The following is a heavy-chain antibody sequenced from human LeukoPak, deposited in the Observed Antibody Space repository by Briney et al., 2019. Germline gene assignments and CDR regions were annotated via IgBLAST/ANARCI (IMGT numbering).Heavy chain of an antibody. J-gene: IGHJ4*02. V-gene: IGHV3-23*01. CDR2: ISGNSDNT. CDR3: AKGWETSGYYNGFDC. D-gene: IGHD3-3*01. Sequence: HTGGSLRFSCTASGFTFNNFAMSWVRQAPGKGLEWVSAISGNSDNTYYADSVKGRFTISRDNSKNTLYLQMSSLRAEDTAVFYCAKGWETSGYYNGFDCWGQGTLVTVSS. CDR1: GFTFNNFA.